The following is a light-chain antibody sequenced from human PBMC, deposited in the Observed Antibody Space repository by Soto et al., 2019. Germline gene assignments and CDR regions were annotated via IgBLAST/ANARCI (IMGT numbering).Light chain of an antibody. V-gene: IGLV2-14*03. CDR2: NVS. CDR3: SSYTSSGTLYV. CDR1: SSDVGGYNY. J-gene: IGLJ1*01. Sequence: QSALTQPASVSGSPGQSITISCPGTSSDVGGYNYVSWYQQHPGKAPKLIIYNVSDRPSGVSNRFSGSKSGNTASLTISGLQAEDEADYSCSSYTSSGTLYVFGTGTKVTVL.